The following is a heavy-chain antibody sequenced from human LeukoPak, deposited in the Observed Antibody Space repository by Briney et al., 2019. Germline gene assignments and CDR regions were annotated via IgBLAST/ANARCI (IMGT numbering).Heavy chain of an antibody. Sequence: GESLRLSCAASGFIFNNHWMIWVRQAPGKGLEWVANIKEDGSEKYYVDSVKGRFTVSRDNAENSLYLQMNSLRAEDTGVYYCARYNMDVWGQGTTVTVSS. CDR1: GFIFNNHW. V-gene: IGHV3-7*01. D-gene: IGHD1-14*01. CDR2: IKEDGSEK. J-gene: IGHJ6*02. CDR3: ARYNMDV.